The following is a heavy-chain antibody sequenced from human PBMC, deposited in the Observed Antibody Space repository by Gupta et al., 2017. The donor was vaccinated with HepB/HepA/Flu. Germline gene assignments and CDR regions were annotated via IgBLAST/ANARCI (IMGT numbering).Heavy chain of an antibody. Sequence: QLQLQESGPRLVKPSETLSLTCTVSGASISPTSYYWGWLRQPPGKGLEWIGNIYYTGRASYNPSFTSRVTISVDTSKNQFSLRLTSVTAADTAVCHCARLLATTVNFDPWGQGTLVTVSS. J-gene: IGHJ5*02. CDR2: IYYTGRA. CDR3: ARLLATTVNFDP. V-gene: IGHV4-39*01. D-gene: IGHD4-17*01. CDR1: GASISPTSYY.